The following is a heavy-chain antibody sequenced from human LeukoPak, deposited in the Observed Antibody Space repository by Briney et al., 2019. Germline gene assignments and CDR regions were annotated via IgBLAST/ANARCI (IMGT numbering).Heavy chain of an antibody. D-gene: IGHD3-16*01. V-gene: IGHV3-48*01. J-gene: IGHJ4*02. CDR1: GFTVSSNY. CDR2: ISSSSSTI. CDR3: ARGGAMADFDY. Sequence: PGGSLRLSCAASGFTVSSNYMSWVRQAPGKGLEWVSYISSSSSTIYYADSVKGRFTISRDNAKNSLYLQMNSLRAEDTAVYYCARGGAMADFDYWGQGTLVTVSS.